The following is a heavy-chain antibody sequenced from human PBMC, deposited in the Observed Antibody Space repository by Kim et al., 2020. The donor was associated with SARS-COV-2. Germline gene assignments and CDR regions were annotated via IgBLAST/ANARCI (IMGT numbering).Heavy chain of an antibody. CDR1: GGSISSYY. CDR3: ARRGAMATVYYYYCMDV. D-gene: IGHD4-4*01. J-gene: IGHJ6*01. V-gene: IGHV4-59*08. Sequence: SETLSLTCTVSGGSISSYYWSWIRQPPGKGLEWIGYIYYSGSTNYNPSLKSRVTISVDTSKNQFSLKLSSVTAADTAVYYCARRGAMATVYYYYCMDVWG. CDR2: IYYSGST.